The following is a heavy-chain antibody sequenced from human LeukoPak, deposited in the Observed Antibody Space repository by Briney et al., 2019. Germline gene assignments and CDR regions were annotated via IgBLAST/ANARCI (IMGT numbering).Heavy chain of an antibody. CDR2: ISSTGGST. J-gene: IGHJ2*01. D-gene: IGHD5-24*01. Sequence: GGSLRLSCAGSGFTFSGYAMTWVRQAPGKGLEWVATISSTGGSTYYADSMKGRFSISRDNSNNTLFVQMFSLRADATAVYYCAKVPDGSPRGYWYFDLWGRGTLVTVSS. CDR1: GFTFSGYA. V-gene: IGHV3-23*01. CDR3: AKVPDGSPRGYWYFDL.